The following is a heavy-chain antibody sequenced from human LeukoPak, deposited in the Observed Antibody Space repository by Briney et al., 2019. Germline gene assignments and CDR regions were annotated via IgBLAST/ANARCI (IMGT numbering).Heavy chain of an antibody. CDR2: INPNSGGT. CDR1: GYTFTSYA. D-gene: IGHD5-18*01. CDR3: ARDARYSYGYPDY. Sequence: ASVKVSCKASGYTFTSYAMNWVRQAPGQGLEWMGWINPNSGGTNYAQKFQGRVTMTRDTSISTAYMELSRLRSDDTAVYYCARDARYSYGYPDYWGQGTLVTVSS. V-gene: IGHV1-2*02. J-gene: IGHJ4*02.